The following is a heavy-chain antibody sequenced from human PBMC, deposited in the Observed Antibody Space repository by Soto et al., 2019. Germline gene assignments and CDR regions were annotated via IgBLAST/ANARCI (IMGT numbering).Heavy chain of an antibody. Sequence: HPGGSLRLSCAASGFTFSSYAMSWVRQAPGRGLEWVSAISGSGGSTYYADSVKGRFTISRDNSKNTLYLQMNSLRAEDTAVYYCAKDAFWSGYYEADYWGQGTLVTVSS. D-gene: IGHD3-3*01. V-gene: IGHV3-23*01. CDR1: GFTFSSYA. CDR3: AKDAFWSGYYEADY. J-gene: IGHJ4*02. CDR2: ISGSGGST.